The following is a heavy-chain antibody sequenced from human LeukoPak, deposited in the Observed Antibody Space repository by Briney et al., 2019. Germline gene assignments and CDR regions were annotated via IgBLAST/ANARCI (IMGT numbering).Heavy chain of an antibody. CDR2: INPNSGGT. D-gene: IGHD3-22*01. J-gene: IGHJ4*02. CDR1: GYTFTGYY. Sequence: ASVKVSCKASGYTFTGYYMHWVRQAPGQGLEWMGWINPNSGGTNYAQKLQGRVTMTRDTSISTAYMELSRLRSDDTAVYYCARAYSSGYYHFDYWGQGTLVTVSS. V-gene: IGHV1-2*02. CDR3: ARAYSSGYYHFDY.